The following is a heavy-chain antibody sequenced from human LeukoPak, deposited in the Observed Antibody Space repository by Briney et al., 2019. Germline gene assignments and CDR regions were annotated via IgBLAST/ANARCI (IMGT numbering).Heavy chain of an antibody. J-gene: IGHJ6*02. V-gene: IGHV1-69*01. CDR3: ARVKRRYYDFWSGGYGMDV. CDR1: GGTFSSYA. Sequence: ASVKVSCTASGGTFSSYAISWVRQAPGQGLEWMGGIIPIFGTANYAQKFQGRVTITADESTSTAYMELSSLRSEDTAAYYCARVKRRYYDFWSGGYGMDVWGQGTTVTVSS. D-gene: IGHD3-3*01. CDR2: IIPIFGTA.